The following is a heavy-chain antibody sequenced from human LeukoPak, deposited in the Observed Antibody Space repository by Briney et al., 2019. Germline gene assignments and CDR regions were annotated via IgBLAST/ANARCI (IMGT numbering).Heavy chain of an antibody. Sequence: ASVKVSCKASGYTFTSYGISWVRQAPGQGLEWMGWISAYNGNTNYAQKLQGRVTMTTDTSTSTAYMELRSLRSDDTAVYYCARSTVTTPDYYYYGMDVWGQGTTATVSS. J-gene: IGHJ6*02. CDR2: ISAYNGNT. D-gene: IGHD4-17*01. CDR3: ARSTVTTPDYYYYGMDV. V-gene: IGHV1-18*01. CDR1: GYTFTSYG.